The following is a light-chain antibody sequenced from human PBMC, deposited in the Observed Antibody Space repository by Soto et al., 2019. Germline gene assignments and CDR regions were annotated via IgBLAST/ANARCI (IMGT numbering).Light chain of an antibody. V-gene: IGLV1-44*01. J-gene: IGLJ2*01. CDR3: AAWDDSLNVVV. CDR2: SNN. Sequence: QSVLTQPPSASGTPGQRVTISCSGSSSNIGSNTVNWYQQLPGTAPKLLIYSNNQRPSGVPDRFSGSKSGTSAALAISGLKSEDEGDYYCAAWDDSLNVVVFGGGTKLTVL. CDR1: SSNIGSNT.